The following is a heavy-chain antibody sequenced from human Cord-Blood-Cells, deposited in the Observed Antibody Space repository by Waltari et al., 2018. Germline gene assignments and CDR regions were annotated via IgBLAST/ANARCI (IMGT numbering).Heavy chain of an antibody. CDR1: GGSFSGYY. Sequence: QVQLQQWGAGLLKPSETLYLTCAVYGGSFSGYYWSWIRQPPGKGLEWIGEINHSGGTNYNPSLKSRVTISVDTSKNQFSLKLSSVTAADTAVYYCARGVIAAAATDACDIWGQGTMVTVSS. CDR2: INHSGGT. V-gene: IGHV4-34*01. D-gene: IGHD6-13*01. CDR3: ARGVIAAAATDACDI. J-gene: IGHJ3*02.